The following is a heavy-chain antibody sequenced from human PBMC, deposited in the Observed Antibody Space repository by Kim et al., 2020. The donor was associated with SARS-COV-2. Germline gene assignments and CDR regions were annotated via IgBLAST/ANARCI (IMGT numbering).Heavy chain of an antibody. D-gene: IGHD2-2*03. Sequence: DSVKGRFTISRDNAKNSLYLQMNSLRAEDTAVYYCATLTRGMDNEGVVDYWGQGTLVTVSS. V-gene: IGHV3-11*01. J-gene: IGHJ4*02. CDR3: ATLTRGMDNEGVVDY.